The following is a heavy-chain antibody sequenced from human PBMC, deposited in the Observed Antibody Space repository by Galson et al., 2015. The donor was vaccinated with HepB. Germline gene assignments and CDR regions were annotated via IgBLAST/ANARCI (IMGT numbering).Heavy chain of an antibody. V-gene: IGHV3-30*04. CDR2: ISYDGSNK. CDR3: ARVGFRIAAAAFDY. D-gene: IGHD6-13*01. CDR1: GFTFSSYA. Sequence: SCAASGFTFSSYAMHWVRQAPGKGLEWVAVISYDGSNKYYADSVKGRFTISRDNSKNTLYLQMNSLRAEDTAVYYCARVGFRIAAAAFDYWGQGTLVTVSS. J-gene: IGHJ4*02.